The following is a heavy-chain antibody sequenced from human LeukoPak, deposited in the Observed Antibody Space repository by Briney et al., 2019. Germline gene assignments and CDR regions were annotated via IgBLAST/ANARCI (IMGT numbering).Heavy chain of an antibody. CDR1: GGSISSDY. J-gene: IGHJ3*02. Sequence: SETLSLTCTVSGGSISSDYWSWIRQPPGKGLEWIGYIYHSGSTYYNPSLKSRVTISVDRSKSLFSLKLSSVTAADTAVYYCARRGDGYNYDSFDIWGQGTMVTVSS. CDR2: IYHSGST. D-gene: IGHD5-24*01. CDR3: ARRGDGYNYDSFDI. V-gene: IGHV4-59*12.